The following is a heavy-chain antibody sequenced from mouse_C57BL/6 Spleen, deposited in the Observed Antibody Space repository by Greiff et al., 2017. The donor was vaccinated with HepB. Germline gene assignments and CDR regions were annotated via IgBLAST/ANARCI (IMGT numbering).Heavy chain of an antibody. D-gene: IGHD1-1*01. CDR1: GFTFSSYG. CDR2: ISSGGSYT. CDR3: ARQGGTPYYFDY. Sequence: EVHLVESGGDLVKPGGSLKLSCAASGFTFSSYGMSWVRQTPDKRLEWVATISSGGSYTYYPDSVKGRFTISRDNAKNTLYLQMSSLKSEDTAMYYCARQGGTPYYFDYWGQGTTLTVSS. J-gene: IGHJ2*01. V-gene: IGHV5-6*01.